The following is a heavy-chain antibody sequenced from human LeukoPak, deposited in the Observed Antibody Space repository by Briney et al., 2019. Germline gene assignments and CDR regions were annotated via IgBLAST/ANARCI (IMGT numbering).Heavy chain of an antibody. CDR1: GYTYTSYW. CDR2: IYPGDSDT. Sequence: GESLKISCKGSGYTYTSYWIGWVRQMPGKGLEWMGIIYPGDSDTRYSPSFQGQVTISADKSISTAYLQWNSLKASDTAMYYCARLRPQDAFDIWGQGTMVTVSS. V-gene: IGHV5-51*01. J-gene: IGHJ3*02. CDR3: ARLRPQDAFDI.